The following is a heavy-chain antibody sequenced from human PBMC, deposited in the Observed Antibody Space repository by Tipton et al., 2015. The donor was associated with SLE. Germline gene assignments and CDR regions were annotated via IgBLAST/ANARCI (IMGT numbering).Heavy chain of an antibody. CDR1: GYTFTGYY. J-gene: IGHJ6*03. Sequence: QLVQSGAEVKKPGASVKVSCKAAGYTFTGYYMHWVRQAPGQGLEWMGWMNPNSGNTGYAQKFQGRVTMTRNTSVSTAYMELSSLRSEDTAVYYCARTDNYYYYYVDVWGKGTTVTVSS. CDR3: ARTDNYYYYYVDV. CDR2: MNPNSGNT. V-gene: IGHV1-8*02.